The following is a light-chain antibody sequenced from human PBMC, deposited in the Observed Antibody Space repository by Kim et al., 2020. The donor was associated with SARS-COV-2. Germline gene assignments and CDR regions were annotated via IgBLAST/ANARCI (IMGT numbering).Light chain of an antibody. CDR2: GAS. J-gene: IGKJ2*01. CDR1: QSVSSN. V-gene: IGKV3-15*01. CDR3: QQYENWPRYT. Sequence: ETVMTQSPATLSVSPGDRATLSCRASQSVSSNLAWYQQKPGQAPRLLIYGASTRATGIPARFSGSGSGTEFTLTISSLQSEYFAVYYCQQYENWPRYTFGQGTKLEI.